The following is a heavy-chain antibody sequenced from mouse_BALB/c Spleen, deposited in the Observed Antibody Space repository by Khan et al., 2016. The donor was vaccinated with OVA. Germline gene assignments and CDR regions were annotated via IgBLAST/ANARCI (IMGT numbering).Heavy chain of an antibody. CDR3: TRRAYYYDGEGFAY. CDR1: GFTLSTYG. D-gene: IGHD1-1*01. J-gene: IGHJ3*01. CDR2: VSTGGSYT. Sequence: EVELVESGGDLVKPGGSLKLSCAASGFTLSTYGMSWVRQTPDKRPEWVATVSTGGSYTYYPDSVKGRFTISRDNAKKTLYLQMSGLKSEDTAMFYCTRRAYYYDGEGFAYWGQGTLVTVSA. V-gene: IGHV5-6*01.